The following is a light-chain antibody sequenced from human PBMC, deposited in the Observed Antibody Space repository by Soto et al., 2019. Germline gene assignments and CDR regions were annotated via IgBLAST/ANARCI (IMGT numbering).Light chain of an antibody. CDR2: AAS. J-gene: IGKJ1*01. Sequence: DIQMTQSPSSLSASVGDRVTITCRASQDINNYLAWYQQKAGKVPKLLISAASTLESGVPPRFSGSGSGTDFTLIISSLQPEDVATYYCQQYNSAPWAFGQGTKAEIK. V-gene: IGKV1-27*01. CDR3: QQYNSAPWA. CDR1: QDINNY.